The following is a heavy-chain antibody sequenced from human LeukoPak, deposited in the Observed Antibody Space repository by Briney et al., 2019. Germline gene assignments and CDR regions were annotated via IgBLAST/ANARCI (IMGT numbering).Heavy chain of an antibody. CDR1: GFTFSSYS. CDR2: ISSSSSYI. V-gene: IGHV3-21*01. D-gene: IGHD1-26*01. J-gene: IGHJ4*02. Sequence: GRSLRLSCAASGFTFSSYSMNWVRQAPGKGLEWVSSISSSSSYIYYADSVKGRFTISRDNAKNSLYLQMNSLRAEDTAVYYCARAVHGALDYWGQGTLVTVSS. CDR3: ARAVHGALDY.